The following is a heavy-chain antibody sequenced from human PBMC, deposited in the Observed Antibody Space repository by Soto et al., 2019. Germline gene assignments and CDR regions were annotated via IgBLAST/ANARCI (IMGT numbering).Heavy chain of an antibody. CDR3: ARGGVGYCSSTSCYATRYYYYGMDV. CDR2: INHSGST. D-gene: IGHD2-2*01. J-gene: IGHJ6*02. CDR1: GGSFSGYY. V-gene: IGHV4-34*01. Sequence: SETLSLTCAVYGGSFSGYYWSWIRQSPGKGLEWIGEINHSGSTNYNPSLKSRVTISVDTSKNQFSLKLSSVTAADTAVYYCARGGVGYCSSTSCYATRYYYYGMDVSGQRNTVIVYS.